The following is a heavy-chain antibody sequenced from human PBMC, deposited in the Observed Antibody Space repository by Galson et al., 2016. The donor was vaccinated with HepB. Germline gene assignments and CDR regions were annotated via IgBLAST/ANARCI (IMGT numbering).Heavy chain of an antibody. D-gene: IGHD5/OR15-5a*01. V-gene: IGHV3-9*01. Sequence: SLRLSCAASGFTFDDYPMHWVRQVPGKGLEWVSGITWNSGSIGYADSVKGRFTISRDNAKNSLYLQMNSLRADDTAIYFCAFVPWRFSVDWSPRGQYFHRWGQGTQVVVS. CDR2: ITWNSGSI. CDR3: AFVPWRFSVDWSPRGQYFHR. CDR1: GFTFDDYP. J-gene: IGHJ1*01.